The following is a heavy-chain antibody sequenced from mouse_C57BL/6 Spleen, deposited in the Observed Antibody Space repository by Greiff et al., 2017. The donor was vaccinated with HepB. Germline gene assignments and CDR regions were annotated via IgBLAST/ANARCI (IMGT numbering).Heavy chain of an antibody. J-gene: IGHJ2*01. V-gene: IGHV1-55*01. Sequence: QVQLQQPGAELVKPGASVKMSCKASGYTFTSYWITWVKQRPGQGLEWIGDIYPDSGSTTYNETFKSKATLTVATSSSTADMQLSSMTSEDSAVYYCARGYYYGSSYNDYWGQGTTLTVSS. D-gene: IGHD1-1*01. CDR1: GYTFTSYW. CDR3: ARGYYYGSSYNDY. CDR2: IYPDSGST.